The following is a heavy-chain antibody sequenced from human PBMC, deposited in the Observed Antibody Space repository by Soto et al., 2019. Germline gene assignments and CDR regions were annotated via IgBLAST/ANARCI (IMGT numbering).Heavy chain of an antibody. V-gene: IGHV4-59*08. Sequence: PSGTLSLTCTVSGGHISSYSLIWIRQPPGKGLEWIGYIYYSGSTYYNPSLKSRVTISVDTSKNQFSLKLSSVTAADTAVYYCARVDNWSDLPYYYGMDVWGQGTTVTVSS. D-gene: IGHD1-1*01. CDR2: IYYSGST. CDR1: GGHISSYS. J-gene: IGHJ6*02. CDR3: ARVDNWSDLPYYYGMDV.